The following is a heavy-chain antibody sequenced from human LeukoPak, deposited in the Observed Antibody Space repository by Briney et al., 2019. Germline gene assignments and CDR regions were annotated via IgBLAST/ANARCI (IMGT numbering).Heavy chain of an antibody. V-gene: IGHV4-39*01. Sequence: SETLSLTCLVSGGSLNSPNYYWGWIRQPPGKGLEWIGTIYYSGTTYYNPSLKSRLTMSVDTSKNQFSLKLTSVTAADTAVYYCARHDYYGSLNWFDPWGQGTLITVSS. CDR1: GGSLNSPNYY. CDR3: ARHDYYGSLNWFDP. CDR2: IYYSGTT. D-gene: IGHD3-10*01. J-gene: IGHJ5*02.